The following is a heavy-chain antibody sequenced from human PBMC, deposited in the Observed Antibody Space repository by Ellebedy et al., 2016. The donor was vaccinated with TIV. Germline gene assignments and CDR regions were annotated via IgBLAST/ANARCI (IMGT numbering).Heavy chain of an antibody. D-gene: IGHD6-13*01. J-gene: IGHJ3*01. CDR1: GGSISSYY. CDR2: ISYSGST. CDR3: ARVVWQQPVSYAFDV. Sequence: MPSETLSLTCTVSGGSISSYYWSWIRQPPGKGLEWIGYISYSGSTNYNPSLKSRVTISVDTSKNQFSLRLRSVTAADTAVYYCARVVWQQPVSYAFDVWGQGKMVTVSS. V-gene: IGHV4-59*01.